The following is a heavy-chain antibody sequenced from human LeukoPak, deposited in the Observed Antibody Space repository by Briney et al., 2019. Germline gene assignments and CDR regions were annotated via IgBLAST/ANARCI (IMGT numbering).Heavy chain of an antibody. J-gene: IGHJ4*02. D-gene: IGHD5-18*01. CDR3: AKAGEQQWLRMHFDN. V-gene: IGHV3-23*01. CDR1: AFTFSNYA. CDR2: ISGSGDGT. Sequence: SGGSLRLSCAASAFTFSNYAMNWVRQAPGKGLEWVSVISGSGDGTYYADSEKGRFTISRDNSKNTLYLQMKSLRAEDTAVYYCAKAGEQQWLRMHFDNWGQGTLVTVSS.